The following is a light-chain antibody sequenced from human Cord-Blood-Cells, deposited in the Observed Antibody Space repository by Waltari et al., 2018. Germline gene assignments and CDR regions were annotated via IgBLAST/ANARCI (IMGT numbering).Light chain of an antibody. CDR3: QQSYSTPIT. J-gene: IGKJ5*01. CDR2: AAS. Sequence: DIQMTQSPSSLSASVGDRVTITCRASQSISSYLNWYQQKPGKAPKLLIYAASSLQSGVPSRFSVSGSGTEFTLTISSLQPEDFATYYCQQSYSTPITFGQGTRLEIK. CDR1: QSISSY. V-gene: IGKV1-39*01.